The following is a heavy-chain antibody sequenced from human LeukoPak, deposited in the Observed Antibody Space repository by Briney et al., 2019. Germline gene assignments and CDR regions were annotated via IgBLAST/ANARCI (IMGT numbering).Heavy chain of an antibody. V-gene: IGHV1-24*01. CDR2: FDPEDGET. Sequence: ASVKVSCKVSGYTLTELSMHWARQAPGKGLEWMGGFDPEDGETIYARKFQGRVTMTEDTSTDTAYMELSSLRSEDTAVYYCATLTTADAFDIWGQGTMVTVSS. D-gene: IGHD1-14*01. CDR1: GYTLTELS. CDR3: ATLTTADAFDI. J-gene: IGHJ3*02.